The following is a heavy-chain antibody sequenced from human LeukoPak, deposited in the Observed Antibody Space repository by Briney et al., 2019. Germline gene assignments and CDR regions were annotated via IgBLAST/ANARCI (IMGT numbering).Heavy chain of an antibody. J-gene: IGHJ6*02. CDR2: ISDSGYTT. CDR3: AKSWLGEGVERD. Sequence: GGSLRLSCAASGFTFRSYAMNWVRQAPGKGLEWISVISDSGYTTHYADSVKGRFTISRDNSKNTLYLQMNSLRAEDTAVYYCAKSWLGEGVERDWGQATTVTVSS. V-gene: IGHV3-23*01. CDR1: GFTFRSYA. D-gene: IGHD3-10*01.